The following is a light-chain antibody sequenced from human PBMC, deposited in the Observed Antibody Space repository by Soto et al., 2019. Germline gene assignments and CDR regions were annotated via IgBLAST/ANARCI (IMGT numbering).Light chain of an antibody. Sequence: QSVLTQPASVSGSPGQSISISCTGSRSDVGSYNFVSWYQLFPGKAPKLIIYEADKRPSGVSSRFSGSKSGFTASLTISGLQAEDEADYFCSSYAGYSALIFGGGTKLTVL. V-gene: IGLV2-23*01. CDR2: EAD. J-gene: IGLJ2*01. CDR3: SSYAGYSALI. CDR1: RSDVGSYNF.